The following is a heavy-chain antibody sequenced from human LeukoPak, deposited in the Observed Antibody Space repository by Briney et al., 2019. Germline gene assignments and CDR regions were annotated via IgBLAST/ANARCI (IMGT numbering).Heavy chain of an antibody. J-gene: IGHJ3*02. CDR1: GGSFIGYY. Sequence: PSETLSLTCSVYGGSFIGYYWSWIRQPPGKGLDWIGEINHSGSTNYNPSLKSRVTISVDTSKNQFSLKLSSVTAADTAVYYCARRRYDFWSGYYDAFDIWGQGTMVTVSS. CDR2: INHSGST. V-gene: IGHV4-34*01. D-gene: IGHD3-3*01. CDR3: ARRRYDFWSGYYDAFDI.